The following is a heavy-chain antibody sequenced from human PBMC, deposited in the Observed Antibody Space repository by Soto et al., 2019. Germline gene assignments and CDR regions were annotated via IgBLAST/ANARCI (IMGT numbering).Heavy chain of an antibody. V-gene: IGHV3-66*01. D-gene: IGHD4-17*01. CDR3: TRDPTTTVTSYAFDI. CDR2: IYSDGRT. Sequence: EVQLVESGGGLVQPGGSLRLSCAPSGYTVSGNYMSWVRQAQGKGLEWVSVIYSDGRTFYADSVKGRFTISRDNSKNTLYLQMNSLRAEDTAVYYCTRDPTTTVTSYAFDIWGQGTMVTVSS. J-gene: IGHJ3*02. CDR1: GYTVSGNY.